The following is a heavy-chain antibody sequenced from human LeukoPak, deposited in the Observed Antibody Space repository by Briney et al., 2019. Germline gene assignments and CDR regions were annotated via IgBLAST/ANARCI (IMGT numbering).Heavy chain of an antibody. CDR3: ASVVVAALYYFDY. CDR1: GGSISSGGYY. CDR2: IYYSGST. Sequence: SETLSLTCTVSGGSISSGGYYWSWIRQHPGKGLEWIGYIYYSGSTYYNPSLKSRVTISVDTSKNQFSLKLSSVTAADTAVYYCASVVVAALYYFDYWGQGTLVTVSS. D-gene: IGHD2-15*01. J-gene: IGHJ4*02. V-gene: IGHV4-31*03.